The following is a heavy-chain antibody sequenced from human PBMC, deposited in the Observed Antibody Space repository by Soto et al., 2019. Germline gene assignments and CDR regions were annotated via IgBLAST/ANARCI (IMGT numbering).Heavy chain of an antibody. J-gene: IGHJ5*02. CDR2: IDPSDSYT. CDR1: GYSFTGYW. V-gene: IGHV5-10-1*01. CDR3: ARSMPRIAAAGTGYWFDP. D-gene: IGHD6-13*01. Sequence: WESLKISCNVSGYSFTGYWSSWVRPMPGKGLEWIGRIDPSDSYTNYSPSFQGHVTISADKSISTAYLQWSSLKASDTAMYYCARSMPRIAAAGTGYWFDPWGQGTLVTVSS.